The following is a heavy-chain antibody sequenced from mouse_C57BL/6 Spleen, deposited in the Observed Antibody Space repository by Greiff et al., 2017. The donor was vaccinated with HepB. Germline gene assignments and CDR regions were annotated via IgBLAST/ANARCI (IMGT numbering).Heavy chain of an antibody. V-gene: IGHV1-59*01. CDR3: AREGPRYWYFDV. Sequence: VQLQQPGAELVRPGTSVKLSCKASGYTFTSYWMHWVKQRPGQGLEWIGVIDPSDSYTNYNQKFKGKATLTVDKSSSTAYMQLSSLTSEDSAVYYCAREGPRYWYFDVWGTGTTVTVSS. CDR2: IDPSDSYT. J-gene: IGHJ1*03. CDR1: GYTFTSYW.